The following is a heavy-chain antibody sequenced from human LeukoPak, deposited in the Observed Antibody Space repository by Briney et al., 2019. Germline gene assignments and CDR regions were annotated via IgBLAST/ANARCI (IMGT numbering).Heavy chain of an antibody. CDR1: GGSFSGYY. Sequence: SETLSLTCAVYGGSFSGYYWSWIRQLPGKGLEWIGEINHSGSTNYNPSLKSRVTISVDTSKNQFSLKLSSVTAADTAVYYCARGHYDWGSFDLGGQGPGVTVSS. V-gene: IGHV4-34*01. CDR3: ARGHYDWGSFDL. J-gene: IGHJ3*01. D-gene: IGHD3-16*01. CDR2: INHSGST.